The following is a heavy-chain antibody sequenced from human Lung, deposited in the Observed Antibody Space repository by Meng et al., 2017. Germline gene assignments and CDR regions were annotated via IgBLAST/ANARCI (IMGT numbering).Heavy chain of an antibody. Sequence: QVQLVQSGAEVKKPGASVKVNCKASGYTFTSYGISWVRQAPGQGLEWMGWISTYNGNTNYAQKLQGRVTMTTDTSTSTAYMELRSLTSDDTAVYYCARDGDIVLVRGWFDPWGQGTLVTVSS. D-gene: IGHD2-8*02. CDR1: GYTFTSYG. CDR3: ARDGDIVLVRGWFDP. V-gene: IGHV1-18*01. CDR2: ISTYNGNT. J-gene: IGHJ5*02.